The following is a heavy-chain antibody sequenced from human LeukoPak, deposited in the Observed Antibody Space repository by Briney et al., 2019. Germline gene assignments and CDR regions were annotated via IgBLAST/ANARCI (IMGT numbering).Heavy chain of an antibody. CDR1: GYSFTSYW. D-gene: IGHD3-22*01. V-gene: IGHV5-51*01. CDR3: ARHGAPYYYDSSEFDP. Sequence: GESLQISCKGSGYSFTSYWIGWVRQLPGKGLEWMGIIYPGDSDTRYSPPFQGQVTISADKSISTAYLQWSSLKASDTAMYYCARHGAPYYYDSSEFDPWGQGTLVTVSS. J-gene: IGHJ5*02. CDR2: IYPGDSDT.